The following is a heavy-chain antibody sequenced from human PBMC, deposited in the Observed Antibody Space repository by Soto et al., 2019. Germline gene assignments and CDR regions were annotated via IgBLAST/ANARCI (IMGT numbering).Heavy chain of an antibody. CDR3: ARDSGGMDV. J-gene: IGHJ6*02. V-gene: IGHV1-3*01. Sequence: ASMKVSCKASGYSFTSYALHWVRQAPGQRLEWMGWINAGNGNTKYSKKFQGRVTITRDTSASTAYMELSSLRSEDTAVYYCARDSGGMDVWGQGTTVTVSS. CDR1: GYSFTSYA. CDR2: INAGNGNT.